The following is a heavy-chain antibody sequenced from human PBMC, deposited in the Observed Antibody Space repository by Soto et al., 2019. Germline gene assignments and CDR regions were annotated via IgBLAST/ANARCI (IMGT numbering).Heavy chain of an antibody. CDR3: ARSPYDFWSGYHYMDV. D-gene: IGHD3-3*01. Sequence: GGSLRLSCAASGFTFSSYSMNWVRQAPGKGLEWVSYISSSSSTIYYADSVKGRFTISRDNAKNSLYLQMNSLRAEDTAVYHCARSPYDFWSGYHYMDVWGKGTTVTVSS. J-gene: IGHJ6*03. V-gene: IGHV3-48*01. CDR2: ISSSSSTI. CDR1: GFTFSSYS.